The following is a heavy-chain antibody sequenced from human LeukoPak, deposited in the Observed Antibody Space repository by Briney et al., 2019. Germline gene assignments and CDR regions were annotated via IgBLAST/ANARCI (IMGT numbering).Heavy chain of an antibody. D-gene: IGHD3-10*01. CDR1: GGSFSGYY. V-gene: IGHV4-34*01. J-gene: IGHJ6*03. Sequence: SETLSLTCAVYGGSFSGYYWSWIRQPPGKGLEWIGEINHSGSTNYNPSLKSRVTISVDTSKNQFSLKLSSVTAADTAVYYCARHKGRRLGELFRYYYYYMDVWGKGTTVTISS. CDR2: INHSGST. CDR3: ARHKGRRLGELFRYYYYYMDV.